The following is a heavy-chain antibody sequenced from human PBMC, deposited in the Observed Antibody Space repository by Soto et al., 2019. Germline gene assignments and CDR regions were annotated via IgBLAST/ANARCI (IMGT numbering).Heavy chain of an antibody. J-gene: IGHJ4*02. CDR3: AREGAGSDY. D-gene: IGHD2-15*01. CDR1: GYTFTSYG. V-gene: IGHV1-18*01. CDR2: ISVNNGNT. Sequence: ASVKVSCKASGYTFTSYGISWVRQAPGQGLEWMGWISVNNGNTKYAQKLQGRVTMTADTSTSTVYMELRSLRSDDTAVYYCAREGAGSDYWGQGSLVTVSS.